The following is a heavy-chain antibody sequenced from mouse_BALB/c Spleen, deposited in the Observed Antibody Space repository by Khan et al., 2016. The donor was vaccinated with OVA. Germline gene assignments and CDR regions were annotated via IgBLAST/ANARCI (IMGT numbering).Heavy chain of an antibody. D-gene: IGHD1-2*01. CDR2: IYPYNGGT. Sequence: VQLQQSGPELVKPGASVKISCKASGYTFTDYNMHWVKQSHGKSLEWIGYIYPYNGGTAYNQKFKNKATLTVDNSSSTAYMELHSLTSEDSAVYYCARRTTATEAMDYWGQGILVTVSS. CDR3: ARRTTATEAMDY. V-gene: IGHV1S29*02. CDR1: GYTFTDYN. J-gene: IGHJ4*01.